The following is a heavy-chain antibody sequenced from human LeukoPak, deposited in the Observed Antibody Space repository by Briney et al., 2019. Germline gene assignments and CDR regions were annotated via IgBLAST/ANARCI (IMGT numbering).Heavy chain of an antibody. CDR2: IIPIFGTA. D-gene: IGHD4-11*01. V-gene: IGHV1-69*13. CDR1: GGTFSSYA. CDR3: ARDATYSNYERYGMDV. J-gene: IGHJ6*02. Sequence: ASVTVSCKASGGTFSSYAISWVRQAPGQGLEWMGGIIPIFGTANYAQKFQGRVTITADESTSTAYMELSSLRSEDTAVYYCARDATYSNYERYGMDVWGQGTTVTVSS.